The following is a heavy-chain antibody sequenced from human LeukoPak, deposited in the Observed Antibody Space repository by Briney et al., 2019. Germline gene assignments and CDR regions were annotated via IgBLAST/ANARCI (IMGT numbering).Heavy chain of an antibody. CDR3: AKIRDRSGWSYYYYYYMDV. CDR1: GFTFSSYG. J-gene: IGHJ6*03. CDR2: IRYDGSNK. D-gene: IGHD6-19*01. Sequence: GGSLRLSCAASGFTFSSYGMHWVRQAPGKGLEWVAFIRYDGSNKYYADSVKGRFTISRDNSKNTLYLQMNSLRAEDTAVYYCAKIRDRSGWSYYYYYYMDVWGKGTTVTVSS. V-gene: IGHV3-30*02.